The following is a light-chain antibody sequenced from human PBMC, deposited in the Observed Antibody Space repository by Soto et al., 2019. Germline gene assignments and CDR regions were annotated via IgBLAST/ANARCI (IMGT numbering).Light chain of an antibody. V-gene: IGKV1-13*02. CDR1: QGISSY. Sequence: AIQLTQSPSSLSASVGDRVTITCRARQGISSYLFWWQQKPGKGPKALIYDVPRLESGVPSRFRGSGSGKEFTLTLNSLQPDDFATYYCQQYNSYSLLGQGTKVDIK. J-gene: IGKJ1*01. CDR3: QQYNSYSL. CDR2: DVP.